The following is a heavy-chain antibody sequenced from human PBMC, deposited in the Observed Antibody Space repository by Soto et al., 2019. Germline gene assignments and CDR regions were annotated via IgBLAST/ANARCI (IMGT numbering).Heavy chain of an antibody. Sequence: GESLKIPCKGSGYSFTSYWLSWVRQMPGKGLEWMGRIDPSDSSTNYSPSLQGHVTISADKSISTAYLQLSSLKASDTAMYYCARQVGDFVVVVADSYGMDVWGQGTTVTVSS. CDR1: GYSFTSYW. V-gene: IGHV5-10-1*01. CDR2: IDPSDSST. D-gene: IGHD2-15*01. J-gene: IGHJ6*02. CDR3: ARQVGDFVVVVADSYGMDV.